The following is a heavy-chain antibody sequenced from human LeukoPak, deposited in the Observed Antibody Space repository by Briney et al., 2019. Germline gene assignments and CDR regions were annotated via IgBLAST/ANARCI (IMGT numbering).Heavy chain of an antibody. J-gene: IGHJ3*02. CDR2: INHSGST. D-gene: IGHD2-2*01. CDR1: GGSFSGYY. V-gene: IGHV4-34*01. Sequence: TSETLSLTCAVYGGSFSGYYWSWIHQPPGKGLEWIGEINHSGSTNYNPSLKSRVTISVDTSKNQFSLKLSSVTAADTAVYYCARSVLYQLLPLRFDAFDIWGQGTMVTVSS. CDR3: ARSVLYQLLPLRFDAFDI.